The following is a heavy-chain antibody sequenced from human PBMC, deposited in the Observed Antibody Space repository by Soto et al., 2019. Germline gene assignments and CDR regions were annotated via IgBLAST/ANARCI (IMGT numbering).Heavy chain of an antibody. D-gene: IGHD5-18*01. CDR3: AREKVEDTAMVLGWFDP. V-gene: IGHV4-31*03. CDR2: IYYSGST. Sequence: QVQLQESGPGLVKPSQTLSLTCTVSGGSISSGGYYWSWIRQHPGKGLEWIGYIYYSGSTYYNPSLKSRVTISVATSKNQFSLKLSSVTAADTAVYYCAREKVEDTAMVLGWFDPWGQGTLVTVSS. CDR1: GGSISSGGYY. J-gene: IGHJ5*02.